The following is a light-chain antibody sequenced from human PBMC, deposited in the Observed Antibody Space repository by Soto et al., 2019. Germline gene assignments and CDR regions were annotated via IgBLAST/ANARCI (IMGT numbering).Light chain of an antibody. Sequence: AIQVTQSPSSLSASVGDRVTITCRASQDIRAELGWYQQKPGEAPKLLVYGTSTLQTGVPSRFSGSGSGADFTLTISSLQPEDFATYYCLQDYDYPRTFGQGTKVDIK. CDR3: LQDYDYPRT. CDR2: GTS. J-gene: IGKJ1*01. CDR1: QDIRAE. V-gene: IGKV1-6*01.